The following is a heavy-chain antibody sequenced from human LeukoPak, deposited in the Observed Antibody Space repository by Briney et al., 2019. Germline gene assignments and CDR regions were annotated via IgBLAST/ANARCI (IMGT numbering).Heavy chain of an antibody. CDR3: ASGGGTISFDY. Sequence: GGSLRLSCAASGFTFSSYGMHWVRQAPGKGLEWVAVIWYDGSNKYYADSVKGRFTISRDNSENTLYLQMNSLRAEDTAVYYCASGGGTISFDYWGQGTLVTVSS. CDR2: IWYDGSNK. D-gene: IGHD3-3*01. CDR1: GFTFSSYG. J-gene: IGHJ4*02. V-gene: IGHV3-33*01.